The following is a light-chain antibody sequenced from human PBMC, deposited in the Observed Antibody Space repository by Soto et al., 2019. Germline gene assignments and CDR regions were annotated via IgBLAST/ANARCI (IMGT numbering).Light chain of an antibody. Sequence: QSALTQPASVSGSPGQSIAIACTGTSSDVGSYNTVSWYQQYPGKAPKLMIHDVNDRPSGFSDRFSGSKSGNTASLTISGLQAEVEADYYCSSFTSSTSYVFGTGTKVTVL. V-gene: IGLV2-14*03. CDR1: SSDVGSYNT. CDR2: DVN. CDR3: SSFTSSTSYV. J-gene: IGLJ1*01.